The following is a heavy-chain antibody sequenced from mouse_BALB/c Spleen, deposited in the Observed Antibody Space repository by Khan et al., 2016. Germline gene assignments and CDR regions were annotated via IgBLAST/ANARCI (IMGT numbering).Heavy chain of an antibody. D-gene: IGHD2-3*01. V-gene: IGHV1S29*02. J-gene: IGHJ2*01. CDR1: GYTFTDYN. CDR2: IYPYNGDS. Sequence: VQLQQSGPELVKPGASVKISCKASGYTFTDYNMHWVKQSHGKSLEWIGYIYPYNGDSGCNQKFKSKATLTVDTSSSTAYMELRSLTSEDSAAYCGERSGRWLFDYWGQGTTLTVSS. CDR3: ERSGRWLFDY.